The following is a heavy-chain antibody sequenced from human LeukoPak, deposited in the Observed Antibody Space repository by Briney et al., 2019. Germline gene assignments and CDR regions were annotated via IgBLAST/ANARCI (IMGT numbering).Heavy chain of an antibody. J-gene: IGHJ6*02. CDR1: GGSISSGSYY. CDR2: IYTSGST. CDR3: ARSDYGMDV. V-gene: IGHV4-61*02. Sequence: SQTLSLTCTVSGGSISSGSYYWSWIRQPAGKGLEWIGRIYTSGSTNCNPSLKSRVTISVDTSKNQFSLKLSSVTAADTAVYYCARSDYGMDVWGQGTTVTVSS.